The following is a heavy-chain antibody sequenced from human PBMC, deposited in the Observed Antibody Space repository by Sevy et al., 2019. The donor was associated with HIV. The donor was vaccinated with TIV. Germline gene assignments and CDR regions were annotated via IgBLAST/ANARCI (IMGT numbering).Heavy chain of an antibody. CDR3: ASGGNGDFWSYEYYYYGLDV. Sequence: ASVKVSCEASGYSFDSYDINWVRQATGQGLEWMGWMSPKTGATGFAQKFKRRVTMTRNTSISTAYMELSSLTNEDTAVYYCASGGNGDFWSYEYYYYGLDVWGQGTTVTVSS. D-gene: IGHD3-3*01. V-gene: IGHV1-8*01. CDR2: MSPKTGAT. J-gene: IGHJ6*02. CDR1: GYSFDSYD.